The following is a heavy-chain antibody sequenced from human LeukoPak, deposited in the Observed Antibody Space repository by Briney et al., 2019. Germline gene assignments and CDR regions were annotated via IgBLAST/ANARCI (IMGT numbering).Heavy chain of an antibody. Sequence: PSETLSLTCTVSGSTSSYYWSWIRQPPGKGLEWIGYIYTSGSTNYNPSLKSRVTISVDTSKNQFSLDLSSVTAADTAVYYGARQKCTSTSCLTKNAFDIWGQGTMVTVSS. CDR2: IYTSGST. V-gene: IGHV4-4*09. D-gene: IGHD2-2*01. J-gene: IGHJ3*02. CDR1: GSTSSYY. CDR3: ARQKCTSTSCLTKNAFDI.